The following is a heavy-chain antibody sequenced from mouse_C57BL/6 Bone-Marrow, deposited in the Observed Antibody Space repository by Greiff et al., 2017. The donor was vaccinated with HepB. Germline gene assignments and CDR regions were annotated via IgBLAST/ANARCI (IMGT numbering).Heavy chain of an antibody. CDR2: INHGSGGT. Sequence: QVQLQQSGAELVRPGTSVKVSCKASGYAFTNYLIEWVKQRPGQGLEWIGVINHGSGGTNYNEKFKGKVTLTADKSSSTAYMQLSSLTSEDSAVYFCARGGYGSSRVAYWGQGTLVTVSA. CDR1: GYAFTNYL. D-gene: IGHD1-1*01. CDR3: ARGGYGSSRVAY. J-gene: IGHJ3*01. V-gene: IGHV1-54*01.